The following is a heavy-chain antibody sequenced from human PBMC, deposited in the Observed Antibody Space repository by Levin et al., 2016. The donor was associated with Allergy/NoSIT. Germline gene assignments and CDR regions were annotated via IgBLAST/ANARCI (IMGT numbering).Heavy chain of an antibody. D-gene: IGHD4-17*01. Sequence: SETLSLTCTVSGGSISYYYWSWIRQSAGKGLEWIERIYTSGSTNYNPSLKSRVTMSVDTSKNQFSLKLSSVTAADTAVYYCARAVTVTTFNWFDPWGQGTLVTVSS. CDR1: GGSISYYY. J-gene: IGHJ5*02. V-gene: IGHV4-4*07. CDR3: ARAVTVTTFNWFDP. CDR2: IYTSGST.